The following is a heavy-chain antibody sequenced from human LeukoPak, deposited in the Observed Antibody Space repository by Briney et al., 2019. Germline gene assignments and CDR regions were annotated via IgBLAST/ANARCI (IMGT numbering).Heavy chain of an antibody. CDR3: AKESRAYCGGDCYSEYFQH. CDR1: GFTFSSYG. Sequence: GGSLRLSCAASGFTFSSYGMHWVRQAPGKGLEWVAFIRYDGGNKYYADSVKGRFTISRDNSKNTLYLQMNSLRAEDTAVYYCAKESRAYCGGDCYSEYFQHWGQGTLVTVSS. J-gene: IGHJ1*01. D-gene: IGHD2-21*01. V-gene: IGHV3-30*02. CDR2: IRYDGGNK.